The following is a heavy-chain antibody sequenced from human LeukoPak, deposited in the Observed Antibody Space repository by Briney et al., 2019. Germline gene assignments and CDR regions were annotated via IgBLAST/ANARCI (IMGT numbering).Heavy chain of an antibody. CDR1: GFTFNSYA. CDR3: AKLGHYYDSSGYYAH. D-gene: IGHD3-22*01. CDR2: ITGSGGST. J-gene: IGHJ4*02. Sequence: GGSLRLSCAASGFTFNSYAMGWVRQAPGKGLEWVSSITGSGGSTYYADSVKGRLTISRDNSKNTLYLQMNSLRAEDTAVYYCAKLGHYYDSSGYYAHWGQGTLVTVSS. V-gene: IGHV3-23*01.